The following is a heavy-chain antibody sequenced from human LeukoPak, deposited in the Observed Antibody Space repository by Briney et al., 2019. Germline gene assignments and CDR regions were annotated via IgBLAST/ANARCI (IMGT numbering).Heavy chain of an antibody. J-gene: IGHJ4*02. CDR1: GGTFSSYA. CDR3: ARSPPRGDFWSGSDY. CDR2: IIPIFGTA. Sequence: SVKVSCKASGGTFSSYAISWVRQAPGQGLEWMGGIIPIFGTANYAQKFQGRVTITTDESTSTAYMELSSLRSEDTAVYYCARSPPRGDFWSGSDYWGQGTLVTVSS. D-gene: IGHD3-3*01. V-gene: IGHV1-69*05.